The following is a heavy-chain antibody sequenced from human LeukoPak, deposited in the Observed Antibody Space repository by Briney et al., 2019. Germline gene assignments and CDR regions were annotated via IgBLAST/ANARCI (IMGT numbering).Heavy chain of an antibody. Sequence: PSETLSLTCTVSGGSISSYYWSWIRQPPGKGLEWIGYIYYSGSTNYNPSLKSRVTISVDTSKNQFSLKLSSVTAADTAVYYCAKGGSYYGSGTHDYWGQGTLVTVSS. CDR1: GGSISSYY. J-gene: IGHJ4*02. V-gene: IGHV4-59*01. CDR2: IYYSGST. CDR3: AKGGSYYGSGTHDY. D-gene: IGHD3-10*01.